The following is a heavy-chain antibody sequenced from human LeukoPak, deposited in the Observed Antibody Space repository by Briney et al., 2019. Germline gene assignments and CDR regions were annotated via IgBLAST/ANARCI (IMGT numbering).Heavy chain of an antibody. CDR2: TYYRSKWYN. Sequence: SQTLSLTCALSGDSVSSNSAVCSWIRQSPSRGLEWLGRTYYRSKWYNDYAVSVKSRITINPDTSKNQFSLQLNSVTPEDTAVYYCARRKPMGNGFDIWDQGTMVTVSS. J-gene: IGHJ3*02. CDR1: GDSVSSNSAV. D-gene: IGHD7-27*01. V-gene: IGHV6-1*01. CDR3: ARRKPMGNGFDI.